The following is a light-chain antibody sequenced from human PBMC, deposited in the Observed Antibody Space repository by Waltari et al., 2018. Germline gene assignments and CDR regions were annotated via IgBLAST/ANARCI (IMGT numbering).Light chain of an antibody. J-gene: IGLJ1*01. V-gene: IGLV1-47*01. CDR2: RDN. CDR1: NSNIGRTS. Sequence: QSVLTQPPSTSGTPGQTLLISCPETNSNIGRTSVFWSQQRPGTAPKLLIYRDNQRPSGVPARLSASKSGTSAALAIRALRSEDEADYYCAAWDDSLSVTYVFGSGTRVTV. CDR3: AAWDDSLSVTYV.